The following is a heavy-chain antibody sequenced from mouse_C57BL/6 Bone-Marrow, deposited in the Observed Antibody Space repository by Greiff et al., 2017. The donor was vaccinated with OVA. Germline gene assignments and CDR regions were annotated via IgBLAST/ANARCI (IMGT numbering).Heavy chain of an antibody. D-gene: IGHD2-5*01. CDR2: IDPSDSYT. J-gene: IGHJ4*01. V-gene: IGHV1-69*01. Sequence: QVQLKQPGAELVMPGASVKLSCKASGYTFTSYWMHWVKQRPGQGLEWIGEIDPSDSYTNYNQKFKGKSTLTVDKSSSTAYMQLSSLTSEDSAVYYCARRDYSNPYAMDYWGQGTSVTVSS. CDR1: GYTFTSYW. CDR3: ARRDYSNPYAMDY.